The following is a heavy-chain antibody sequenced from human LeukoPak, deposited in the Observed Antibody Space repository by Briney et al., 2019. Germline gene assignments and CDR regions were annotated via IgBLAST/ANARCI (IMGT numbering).Heavy chain of an antibody. D-gene: IGHD6-19*01. J-gene: IGHJ4*02. Sequence: KPSETLSLTCTVSGGSISSYYWSWIRQPPGKGLEWIGYIYYSGSTNYNPSLKSRVTISVDTSKNQFSLKLSSVTAADTAVYYCARRTSSGWGPHLDWGQGTLVTVSS. CDR2: IYYSGST. CDR1: GGSISSYY. V-gene: IGHV4-59*12. CDR3: ARRTSSGWGPHLD.